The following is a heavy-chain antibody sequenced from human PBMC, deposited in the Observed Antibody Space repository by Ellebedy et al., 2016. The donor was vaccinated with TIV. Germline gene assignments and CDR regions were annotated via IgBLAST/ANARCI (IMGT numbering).Heavy chain of an antibody. J-gene: IGHJ6*03. CDR2: INHSGST. Sequence: SETLSLTCAVYGGSFSGYYWSWIRQPPGKGLEWIGEINHSGSTNYNPSLKSRVTISVDTSKNQFSLKLSSVTAADTAVYYCARLNRDGYKVYYMDVWGKGTTVTVSS. V-gene: IGHV4-34*01. CDR3: ARLNRDGYKVYYMDV. D-gene: IGHD5-24*01. CDR1: GGSFSGYY.